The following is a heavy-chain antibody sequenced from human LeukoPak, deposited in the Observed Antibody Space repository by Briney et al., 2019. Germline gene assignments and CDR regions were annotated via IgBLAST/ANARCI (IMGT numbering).Heavy chain of an antibody. Sequence: ASVKVSCKASGYTFTSYGISWVRQAPGQGLEWMGWISAYNGNTNYAQKLQGRVTMTTDTSTSTAYMELRSLRSDDTAVYYCARAGGGLGFRLPRNWFDPWGQGTLVTVSS. D-gene: IGHD3-16*01. V-gene: IGHV1-18*01. CDR3: ARAGGGLGFRLPRNWFDP. CDR2: ISAYNGNT. CDR1: GYTFTSYG. J-gene: IGHJ5*02.